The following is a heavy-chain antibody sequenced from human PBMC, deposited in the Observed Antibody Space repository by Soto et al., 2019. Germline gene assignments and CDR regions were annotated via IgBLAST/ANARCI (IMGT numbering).Heavy chain of an antibody. V-gene: IGHV4-30-4*01. CDR2: IYYSGST. J-gene: IGHJ6*04. Sequence: SETLSLTCTVSGGSISSGDYYWSWIRQPPGKGLEWIGYIYYSGSTYYNPSLKSRVTISVDTSKNQFSLKLSSVTAADTAVYYCAREGRGDFWSGYWYGMDVWGKGTMVTVSS. CDR3: AREGRGDFWSGYWYGMDV. CDR1: GGSISSGDYY. D-gene: IGHD3-3*01.